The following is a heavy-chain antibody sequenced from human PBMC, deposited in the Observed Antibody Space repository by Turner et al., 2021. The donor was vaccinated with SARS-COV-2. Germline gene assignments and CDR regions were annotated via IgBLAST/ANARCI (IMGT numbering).Heavy chain of an antibody. D-gene: IGHD3-3*02. J-gene: IGHJ6*02. CDR1: GVTVSSNY. Sequence: EVQLVESGGGLVQPGGSLRLSCAASGVTVSSNYMSWVRQAPGKGLVWVSVIYSGGSTFYAESLKGRFTISRHNSKNTLYLQMNSLRAEDTAVYYCARDLLAYGMDVWGQGTTVTVSS. CDR2: IYSGGST. CDR3: ARDLLAYGMDV. V-gene: IGHV3-53*04.